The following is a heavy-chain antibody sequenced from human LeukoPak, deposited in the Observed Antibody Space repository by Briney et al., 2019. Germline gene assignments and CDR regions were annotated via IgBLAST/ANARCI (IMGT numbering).Heavy chain of an antibody. D-gene: IGHD3-9*01. Sequence: SETLSLTCTVSGGSIDSGSYYWGWIRQPPGKGLEWIGSIYYSGNTYYNPSLKSRVTISVDTSKNEFSLKLTSVTAADTAVYYCARDESPADWDIWGQGTMVTVSS. CDR1: GGSIDSGSYY. CDR3: ARDESPADWDI. CDR2: IYYSGNT. V-gene: IGHV4-39*07. J-gene: IGHJ3*02.